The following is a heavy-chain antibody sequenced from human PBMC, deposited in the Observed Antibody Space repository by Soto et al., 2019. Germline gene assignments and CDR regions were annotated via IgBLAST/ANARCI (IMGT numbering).Heavy chain of an antibody. CDR3: ASRVEITGTTFDY. CDR2: MNPNSGNT. J-gene: IGHJ4*02. CDR1: GYTFTSYD. D-gene: IGHD1-7*01. Sequence: ASVKVSCKASGYTFTSYDINWVRQATGQGLEWMGWMNPNSGNTGYAQKFQGRVTMTRNTSISTAYMELSSLRSEDTAVYYCASRVEITGTTFDYWGQGTLVTVSS. V-gene: IGHV1-8*01.